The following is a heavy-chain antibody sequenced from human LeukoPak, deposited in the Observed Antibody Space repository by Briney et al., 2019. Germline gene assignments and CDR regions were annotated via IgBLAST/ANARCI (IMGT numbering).Heavy chain of an antibody. CDR1: GFTFSDYS. J-gene: IGHJ5*02. CDR2: IGGIGTYI. Sequence: GGSLRLSRAASGFTFSDYSMNWVRQAPGKGLEWISSIGGIGTYIYYADSVKGRFTVSRDNAKNSVYLQMNSLRGEDTAVYYCVRDLAWGQETLVTVSS. V-gene: IGHV3-21*01. CDR3: VRDLA.